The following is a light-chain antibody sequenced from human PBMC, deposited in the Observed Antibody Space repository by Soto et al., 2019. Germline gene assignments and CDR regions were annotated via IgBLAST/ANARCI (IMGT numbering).Light chain of an antibody. CDR1: SNDVGGYDY. CDR2: EVN. J-gene: IGLJ3*02. CDR3: SSFTGTTSLGV. Sequence: QSALTQPASVSGSPGQSITISCSGTSNDVGGYDYVSWYQQHPGKAPKLIIFEVNNRPSGTSFRFSGSKSGNTASLTISGLQAGDEADYYCSSFTGTTSLGVFGGGTKVTVL. V-gene: IGLV2-14*03.